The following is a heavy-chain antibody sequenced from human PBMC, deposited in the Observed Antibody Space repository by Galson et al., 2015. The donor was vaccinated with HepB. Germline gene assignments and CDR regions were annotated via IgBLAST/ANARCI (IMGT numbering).Heavy chain of an antibody. V-gene: IGHV5-51*01. J-gene: IGHJ3*02. CDR1: GYSFTSYW. CDR2: IYPGDSDT. Sequence: QSGAEVKKPGESLKISCKGSGYSFTSYWIGWVRQMPGKGLEWMGIIYPGDSDTRYSPSFQGQVTISADKSISTAYLQWSSLKASDTAMYYCARQFPSGPDGLNYDILTGRDAFDIWGQGTMVTVSS. D-gene: IGHD3-9*01. CDR3: ARQFPSGPDGLNYDILTGRDAFDI.